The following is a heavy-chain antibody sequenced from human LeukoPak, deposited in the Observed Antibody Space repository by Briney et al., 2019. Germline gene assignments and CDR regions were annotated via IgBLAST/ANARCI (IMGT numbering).Heavy chain of an antibody. CDR2: IYTSGTT. V-gene: IGHV4-4*07. J-gene: IGHJ6*03. CDR1: DGSIRSYY. Sequence: SETLSLTGTVSDGSIRSYYWNWIRQPAGKGLEWIGHIYTSGTTNYNPSLKSRVTMSLDTSKNQFSLKVSSVTAADTALYYCARSPYSSGPYYYYYMDVWGKGTTVTISS. D-gene: IGHD6-19*01. CDR3: ARSPYSSGPYYYYYMDV.